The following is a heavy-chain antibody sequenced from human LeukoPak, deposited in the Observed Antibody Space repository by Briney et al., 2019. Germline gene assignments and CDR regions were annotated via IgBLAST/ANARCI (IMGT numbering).Heavy chain of an antibody. Sequence: SETLSLTCAVYGGSFSGYYWSWIRQPPGKGLEWIGEINHSGSTNCNPSLKSRVTISVDTSKNQFSLKLSSVTAADTAVYYCARAPESSGYYYNYYYYMDVWGKGTTVTVSS. CDR2: INHSGST. CDR1: GGSFSGYY. V-gene: IGHV4-34*01. CDR3: ARAPESSGYYYNYYYYMDV. D-gene: IGHD3-22*01. J-gene: IGHJ6*03.